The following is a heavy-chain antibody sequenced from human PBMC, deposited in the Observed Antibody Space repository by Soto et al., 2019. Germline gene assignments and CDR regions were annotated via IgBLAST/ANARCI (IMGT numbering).Heavy chain of an antibody. Sequence: QMQLQESGPGLVKPSETLSLTCTVSGGSISSSRYYWGWLRQPPGQGLEWLGTIYSLGNTYYNPSLTTRVTISVDESKSPLFLKLSSVTAPDTAVYYCARQSYDSSGYYYAYWGQGALVTFSS. CDR1: GGSISSSRYY. V-gene: IGHV4-39*01. D-gene: IGHD3-22*01. J-gene: IGHJ4*02. CDR2: IYSLGNT. CDR3: ARQSYDSSGYYYAY.